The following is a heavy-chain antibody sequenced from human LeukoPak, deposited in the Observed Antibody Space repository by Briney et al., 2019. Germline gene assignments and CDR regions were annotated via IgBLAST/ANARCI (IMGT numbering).Heavy chain of an antibody. CDR3: ARALPMVRGVITPFWFDP. CDR1: GGSISSSSYY. CDR2: IYCSGST. Sequence: SETLSLTCTVSGGSISSSSYYWGWIRQPPGKGLEWIGSIYCSGSTYYNPSLKSRVTISVDTSKSQFSLKLSSVTAADTAVYYCARALPMVRGVITPFWFDPWGQGTLVTVSS. J-gene: IGHJ5*02. V-gene: IGHV4-39*07. D-gene: IGHD3-10*01.